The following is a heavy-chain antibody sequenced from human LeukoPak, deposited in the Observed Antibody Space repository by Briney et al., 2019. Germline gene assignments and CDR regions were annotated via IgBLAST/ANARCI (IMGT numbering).Heavy chain of an antibody. Sequence: GGSLRLSCAASGFTFSHYAIHWVRQAPGKGLEWVTLISFDGSNSYYADSVEGRFTIARDNSKNTVYLQMNSLRAEDTAVYYCARDYGGSYFDYWGQGTLVTVSS. D-gene: IGHD4-23*01. J-gene: IGHJ4*02. V-gene: IGHV3-30-3*01. CDR1: GFTFSHYA. CDR3: ARDYGGSYFDY. CDR2: ISFDGSNS.